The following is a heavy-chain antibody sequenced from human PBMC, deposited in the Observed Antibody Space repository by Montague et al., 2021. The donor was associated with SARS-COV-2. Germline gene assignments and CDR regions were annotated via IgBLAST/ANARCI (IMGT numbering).Heavy chain of an antibody. J-gene: IGHJ4*02. Sequence: SETLSLTCSVSGDSITNHYWPWIRQPAGKGLEWIGRMHFTGKTNFSPFFSSRLTMSADTSKNQLSLKLTSVTAADTAIYFCARDRFDFGAGRQGTIDFWGQGTLVTVSS. V-gene: IGHV4-4*07. CDR3: ARDRFDFGAGRQGTIDF. CDR2: MHFTGKT. CDR1: GDSITNHY. D-gene: IGHD3-10*01.